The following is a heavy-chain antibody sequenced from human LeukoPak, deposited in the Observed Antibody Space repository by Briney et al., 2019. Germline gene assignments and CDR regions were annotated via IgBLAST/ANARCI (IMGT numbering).Heavy chain of an antibody. V-gene: IGHV3-30*18. J-gene: IGHJ5*02. CDR2: ISYDGSNK. D-gene: IGHD2-2*01. CDR1: GFPFSSYG. Sequence: GGSLRLSCAASGFPFSSYGMHWVRHAPGKGLEWVAIISYDGSNKYYADSVKGRFTISRDNSKSTLYLQMNSLRTEDTAVYYCAKAKASIVVVPAATWGQGTLVTVSS. CDR3: AKAKASIVVVPAAT.